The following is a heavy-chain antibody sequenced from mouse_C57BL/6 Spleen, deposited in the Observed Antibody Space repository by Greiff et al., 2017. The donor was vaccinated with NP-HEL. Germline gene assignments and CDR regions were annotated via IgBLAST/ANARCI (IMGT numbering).Heavy chain of an antibody. J-gene: IGHJ1*03. Sequence: VQLQQSGTVLARPGASVKMSCKTSGYTFTSYWMHWVKQRPGPGLEWIGAIYPGNSDTSYNQKFKGKAKLTAVTSASTAYMELSSLTNEDAAVYYGTRGGYYGSSYVRYFDVWGTGTTVTVSS. D-gene: IGHD1-1*01. V-gene: IGHV1-5*01. CDR1: GYTFTSYW. CDR2: IYPGNSDT. CDR3: TRGGYYGSSYVRYFDV.